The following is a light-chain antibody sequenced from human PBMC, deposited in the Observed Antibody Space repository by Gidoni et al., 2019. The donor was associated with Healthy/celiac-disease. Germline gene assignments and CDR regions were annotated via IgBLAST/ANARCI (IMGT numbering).Light chain of an antibody. CDR2: DAS. CDR1: QSVSSY. J-gene: IGKJ1*01. Sequence: EIVLTQSPATLSLSPGERATLSCRASQSVSSYLAWYPQKPGQAPRLLIYDASNRATGIPARFSGSGSGTDFTLTISSLEPEDFAVYYCQQRSNWRFGQGTKVEIK. CDR3: QQRSNWR. V-gene: IGKV3-11*01.